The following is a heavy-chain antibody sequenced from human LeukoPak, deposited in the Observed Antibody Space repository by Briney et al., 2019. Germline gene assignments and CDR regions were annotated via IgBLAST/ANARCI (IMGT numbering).Heavy chain of an antibody. D-gene: IGHD4-23*01. CDR2: IWYDGSNK. CDR1: GFTFSSYG. V-gene: IGHV3-33*01. Sequence: GGSLRLSCAASGFTFSSYGMHWVRQAPGKGLEWVAVIWYDGSNKYYADSVKGRFTISRDNSKNTLYLQMNSLRAEDTAVYYCARDLDYGGPPGYWGQGTLVTVSS. CDR3: ARDLDYGGPPGY. J-gene: IGHJ4*02.